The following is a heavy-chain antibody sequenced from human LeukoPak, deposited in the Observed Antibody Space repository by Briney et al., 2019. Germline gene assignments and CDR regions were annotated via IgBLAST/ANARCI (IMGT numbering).Heavy chain of an antibody. V-gene: IGHV1-69*06. CDR2: IIPIFGTA. Sequence: SVKVSCKASGGTLSSYAISWVRQAPGQGLEWMGGIIPIFGTANYAQKFQGRVTITADKSTSTAYMELSSLRSEDTAVYYCARARGAAAGYFDYWGQGTLVTVSS. D-gene: IGHD6-13*01. CDR1: GGTLSSYA. J-gene: IGHJ4*02. CDR3: ARARGAAAGYFDY.